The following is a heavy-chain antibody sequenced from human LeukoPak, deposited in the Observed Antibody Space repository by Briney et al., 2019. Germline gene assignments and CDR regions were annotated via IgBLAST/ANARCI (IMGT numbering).Heavy chain of an antibody. D-gene: IGHD2-15*01. CDR1: GYTFTSYG. CDR2: ISAYNGNT. V-gene: IGHV1-18*01. J-gene: IGHJ6*02. Sequence: ASVKVSCKASGYTFTSYGISWVRQAPGQGLEWMGWISAYNGNTNYAQNLQGRVTMTTDTSTSTAYMELRSLRSDDTAVYYCARERRYCSGGSCYTPSGGMDVWGQGTTVTVSS. CDR3: ARERRYCSGGSCYTPSGGMDV.